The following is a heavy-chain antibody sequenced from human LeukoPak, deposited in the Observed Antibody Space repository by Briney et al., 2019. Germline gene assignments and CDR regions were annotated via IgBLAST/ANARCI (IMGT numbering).Heavy chain of an antibody. V-gene: IGHV4-4*07. CDR2: IYTSGST. CDR1: GGSISSYY. Sequence: SETLSLTCTVSGGSISSYYWSWIRQPAGKGLEWIGRIYTSGSTNYNPSLKSRVTMSVDTSKNQFSLKLSSVTAADTAVYYCARRYCSSTSCYRQYYFDYWGQGTLVTVSS. D-gene: IGHD2-2*01. CDR3: ARRYCSSTSCYRQYYFDY. J-gene: IGHJ4*02.